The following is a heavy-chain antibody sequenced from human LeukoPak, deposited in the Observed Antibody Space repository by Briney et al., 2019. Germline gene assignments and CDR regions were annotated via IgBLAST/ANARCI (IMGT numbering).Heavy chain of an antibody. V-gene: IGHV3-48*01. J-gene: IGHJ4*02. D-gene: IGHD1-1*01. Sequence: GGSLRLSCAASGFTFSSYSMNWVRQAPGEGLEWVSYISSGSSTIYYADSVKGRFTISRDNAKNSLYLQMNSLRAEDTAVYYCARARNEDYWGQGPLVTVSS. CDR3: ARARNEDY. CDR1: GFTFSSYS. CDR2: ISSGSSTI.